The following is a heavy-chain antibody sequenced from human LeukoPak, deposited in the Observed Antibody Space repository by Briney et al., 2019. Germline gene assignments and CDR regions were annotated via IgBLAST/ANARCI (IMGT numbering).Heavy chain of an antibody. CDR3: AREGLTYYYDSSGYYSQPYYFDY. D-gene: IGHD3-22*01. CDR2: IKQDGSEK. Sequence: GGSLRLSCAASGFTFSSYWMSWVRQAPGKGLEWVANIKQDGSEKYYVDSVKGRFTISRDNAKNPLYLQMNSLRAEDTAVYYCAREGLTYYYDSSGYYSQPYYFDYWGQGTLVTVSS. CDR1: GFTFSSYW. J-gene: IGHJ4*02. V-gene: IGHV3-7*01.